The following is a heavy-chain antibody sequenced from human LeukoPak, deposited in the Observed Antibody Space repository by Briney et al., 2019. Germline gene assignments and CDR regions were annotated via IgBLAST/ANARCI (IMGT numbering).Heavy chain of an antibody. CDR1: GFEFSSNW. D-gene: IGHD4-17*01. CDR2: IKQDGSEK. Sequence: GGSLRLSCAASGFEFSSNWMSWVRQAPGRGLEWVANIKQDGSEKYYVDSVKGRFTISRDNAKNSLYLQMNSLRAEDTAVYYCAREGPSVTPYSWGQGTLVTVSS. V-gene: IGHV3-7*01. CDR3: AREGPSVTPYS. J-gene: IGHJ4*02.